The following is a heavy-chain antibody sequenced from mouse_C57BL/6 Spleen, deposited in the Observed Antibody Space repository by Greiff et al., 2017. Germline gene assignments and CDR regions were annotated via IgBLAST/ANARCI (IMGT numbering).Heavy chain of an antibody. D-gene: IGHD4-1*01. CDR1: GYTFTSYW. V-gene: IGHV1-64*01. CDR2: IHPNSGST. Sequence: VQLQQPGAELVKPGASVKLSCKASGYTFTSYWMHWVKQRPGQGLEWIGMIHPNSGSTNYNEKFKSKATLTVDKSSSTAYMQLSSLTSEDSAVYYCARSRGTGTPFAYWGQGTLVTVSA. CDR3: ARSRGTGTPFAY. J-gene: IGHJ3*01.